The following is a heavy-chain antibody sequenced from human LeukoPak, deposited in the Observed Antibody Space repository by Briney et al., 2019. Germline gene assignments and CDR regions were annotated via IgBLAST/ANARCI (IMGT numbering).Heavy chain of an antibody. CDR1: GGSFSGYY. CDR3: ARRYGSSPALDY. J-gene: IGHJ4*02. V-gene: IGHV4-34*01. CDR2: INHSGST. Sequence: SETLSLTCAVYGGSFSGYYWSWIRQPPGKGLEWIGEINHSGSTNYNPSLKSRVTISVDTSKNQFSLKLSSVTAEDTAVYFCARRYGSSPALDYWGQGTLVTVSS. D-gene: IGHD6-6*01.